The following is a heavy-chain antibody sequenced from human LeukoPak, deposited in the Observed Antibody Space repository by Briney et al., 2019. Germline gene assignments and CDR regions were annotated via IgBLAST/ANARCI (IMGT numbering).Heavy chain of an antibody. CDR3: ARGGYCSSTSCQLIDY. CDR1: GYTFTSHD. J-gene: IGHJ4*02. Sequence: ASVKVSCKASGYTFTSHDINWVRQATGQGLEWMGWMNPNSGNTGYAQKFQGRVTMTRNTSISTAYMELSSLRSEDTAVYYCARGGYCSSTSCQLIDYWGQGTLVTVSS. V-gene: IGHV1-8*01. CDR2: MNPNSGNT. D-gene: IGHD2-2*01.